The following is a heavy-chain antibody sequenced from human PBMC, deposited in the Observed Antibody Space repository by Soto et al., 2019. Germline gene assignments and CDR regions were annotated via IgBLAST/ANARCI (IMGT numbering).Heavy chain of an antibody. Sequence: SETRSLTCIVSGESISSSSYYWGWLRQPPGKDLESIGSIYYSGRTYYNRSFKRRVTISIYTSNNQFSLKLSSVTRTGTAVSYCARQRTTVVTQAYFDHWGQGALVTVSS. J-gene: IGHJ4*02. CDR1: GESISSSSYY. V-gene: IGHV4-39*01. CDR3: ARQRTTVVTQAYFDH. D-gene: IGHD2-21*02. CDR2: IYYSGRT.